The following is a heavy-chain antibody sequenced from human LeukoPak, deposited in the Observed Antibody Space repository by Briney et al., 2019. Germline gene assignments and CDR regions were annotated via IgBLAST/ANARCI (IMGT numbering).Heavy chain of an antibody. V-gene: IGHV1-2*02. CDR2: INSNSGGT. CDR1: GYTFTGYY. J-gene: IGHJ6*03. CDR3: ARVRRPEYSSSSYYYYMDV. D-gene: IGHD6-6*01. Sequence: ASVKVSCKASGYTFTGYYVHWVRQAPGQGLEWMGWINSNSGGTNYAQKFQGRVTMTRDTSTTTAYMELNRLRSDDTAVYYCARVRRPEYSSSSYYYYMDVWGKGTTVTVSS.